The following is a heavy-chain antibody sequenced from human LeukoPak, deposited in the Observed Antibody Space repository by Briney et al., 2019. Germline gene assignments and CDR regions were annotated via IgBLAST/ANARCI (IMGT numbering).Heavy chain of an antibody. D-gene: IGHD2-15*01. CDR1: GGSISSYY. CDR2: IYYSGST. J-gene: IGHJ5*02. CDR3: AREGGYCSGGSCYSAGHNWFDP. Sequence: SETLSLTCTVSGGSISSYYWSWIRQPPGKGLEWIGYIYYSGSTNYNPSLKSRVTISVDTSKNQFSLKLSSVTAADTAVYYCAREGGYCSGGSCYSAGHNWFDPWGQGTLVTVSS. V-gene: IGHV4-59*01.